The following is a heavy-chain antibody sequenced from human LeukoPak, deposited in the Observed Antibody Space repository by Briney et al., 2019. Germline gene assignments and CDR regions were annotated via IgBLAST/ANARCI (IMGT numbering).Heavy chain of an antibody. J-gene: IGHJ5*02. V-gene: IGHV4-34*01. D-gene: IGHD2-2*01. Sequence: SETLSLTCAVYGGSFSGYYGSWIRQPPGKGLEWIGEINHNGSTNYNPSLKSRVTISVDTSKNQFSLKLSSVTAADTAVYYCARGHSLGYCSSTSCPGWFDPWGQGTLVTVSS. CDR1: GGSFSGYY. CDR3: ARGHSLGYCSSTSCPGWFDP. CDR2: INHNGST.